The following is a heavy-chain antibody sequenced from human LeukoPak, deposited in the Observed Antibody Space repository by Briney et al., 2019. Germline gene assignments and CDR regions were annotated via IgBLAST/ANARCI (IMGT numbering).Heavy chain of an antibody. CDR1: GFPFTTYS. V-gene: IGHV3-72*01. D-gene: IGHD3/OR15-3a*01. CDR2: TRNKADSYFT. CDR3: VAWTSGSPGY. Sequence: GGSLRLSCAASGFPFTTYSMNWVRQAPGKGLEWVGRTRNKADSYFTEYAASVKGRFSISRDDSKNSLYLQMNSLKTEDTAVYYCVAWTSGSPGYWGQGTLVTVSS. J-gene: IGHJ4*02.